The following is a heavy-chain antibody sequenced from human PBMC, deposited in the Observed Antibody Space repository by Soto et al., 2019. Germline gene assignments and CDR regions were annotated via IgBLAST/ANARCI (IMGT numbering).Heavy chain of an antibody. CDR3: ARWYLGGATEEEYFDY. CDR1: GGSISSYY. J-gene: IGHJ4*02. Sequence: QVQLQESGPGLVKPSETLSLTCTVSGGSISSYYWSWIRHPPGRGLEWIGDINYSGSTNYNPSLQGRVTISVDTSKNQFSLKLSSVNAADTAVYYCARWYLGGATEEEYFDYWGQGTLVTVSS. V-gene: IGHV4-59*01. D-gene: IGHD1-26*01. CDR2: INYSGST.